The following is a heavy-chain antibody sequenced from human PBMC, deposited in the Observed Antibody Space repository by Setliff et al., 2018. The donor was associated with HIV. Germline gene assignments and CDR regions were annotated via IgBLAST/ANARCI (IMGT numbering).Heavy chain of an antibody. CDR2: IHPDDSDT. J-gene: IGHJ4*02. CDR1: GYTFTTNW. V-gene: IGHV5-51*01. CDR3: ARRASKASLDY. Sequence: HGESLKISCKGSGYTFTTNWIGWVRQMPGKGLEWMGIIHPDDSDTRYSPSFQGQVTISADKSINTAYLQWSSLQASDTAMYYCARRASKASLDYWGQGTLVTVSS.